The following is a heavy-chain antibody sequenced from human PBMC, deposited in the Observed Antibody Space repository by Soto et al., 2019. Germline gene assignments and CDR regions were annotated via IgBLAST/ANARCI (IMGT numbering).Heavy chain of an antibody. CDR1: GFTFSSYS. D-gene: IGHD3-10*01. J-gene: IGHJ4*02. CDR2: ISSSSSYI. CDR3: ARAMVRGFSFDY. V-gene: IGHV3-21*01. Sequence: LRLSCAASGFTFSSYSMNWVRQAPGKGLEWVSSISSSSSYIYYADSVKGRFTISRDNAKNSLYLQMNSLRAEDTAVYYCARAMVRGFSFDYWGQGTLVTVSS.